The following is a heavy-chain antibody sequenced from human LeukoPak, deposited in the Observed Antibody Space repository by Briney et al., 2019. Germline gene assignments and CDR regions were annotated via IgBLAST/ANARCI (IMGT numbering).Heavy chain of an antibody. Sequence: SETLSLTCAVSGGSISSYYCSWVRQRPGKGLGWIWYIYYSGSTNYNPSLKSRVTISVDTSKNQCSLKLSSVSAAGTAVYYCVRRYHSDSSGYHNSSYLDVWGKGTTVTVS. V-gene: IGHV4-59*08. D-gene: IGHD3-22*01. J-gene: IGHJ6*03. CDR3: VRRYHSDSSGYHNSSYLDV. CDR1: GGSISSYY. CDR2: IYYSGST.